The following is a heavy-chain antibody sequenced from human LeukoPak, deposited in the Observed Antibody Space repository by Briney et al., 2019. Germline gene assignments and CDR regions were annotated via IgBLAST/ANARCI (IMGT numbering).Heavy chain of an antibody. J-gene: IGHJ4*02. CDR3: AKDPGRADYIGDFDY. V-gene: IGHV3-7*03. CDR2: IKEDGSET. CDR1: GFTFKKYW. Sequence: GESLRLSCAASGFTFKKYWMNWVRQVPGKGLECLANIKEDGSETYYADSVKGRFTISRDNAKNSLYLQLNSLRAEDTALYYCAKDPGRADYIGDFDYWGQGTLVTVSS. D-gene: IGHD4-11*01.